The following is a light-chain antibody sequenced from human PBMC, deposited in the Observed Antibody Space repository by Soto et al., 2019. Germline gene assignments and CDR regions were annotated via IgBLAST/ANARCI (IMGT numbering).Light chain of an antibody. CDR1: QSVSSDY. CDR3: QQYGTSRT. CDR2: GAS. J-gene: IGKJ1*01. Sequence: EIVLTQSPGTLSLSQEERATLSCRASQSVSSDYLAWYQQKPGQAPRLLIFGASRRATGIPDRFSGXXSGXDFTLTISRLDPEDFTVYHCQQYGTSRTLGQGTKVEIK. V-gene: IGKV3-20*01.